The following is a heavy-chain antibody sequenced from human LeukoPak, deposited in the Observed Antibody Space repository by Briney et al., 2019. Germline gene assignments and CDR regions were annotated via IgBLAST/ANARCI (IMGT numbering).Heavy chain of an antibody. CDR2: IYYSGST. V-gene: IGHV4-39*07. Sequence: SETLSLTCTVSGGSISSSSYYWGWIRQPPGKGLEWIGSIYYSGSTYYNPSLKSRVTISVDTPKNQFSLKLSSVTAADTAVYYCARAAHYVGVGATLCWFDPWGQGTLVTVSS. CDR1: GGSISSSSYY. CDR3: ARAAHYVGVGATLCWFDP. D-gene: IGHD1-26*01. J-gene: IGHJ5*02.